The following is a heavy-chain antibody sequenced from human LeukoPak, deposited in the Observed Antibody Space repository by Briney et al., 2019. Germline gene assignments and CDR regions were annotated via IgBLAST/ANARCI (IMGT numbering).Heavy chain of an antibody. D-gene: IGHD2-21*01. CDR1: GGSFSGYY. Sequence: SETLSLTRAVYGGSFSGYYWSWIRQPPGKGLEWIGEINHSGSTNYNPSLKSRVTISLDTSKNQFSLKLSSVTAADTAVYYCARPIVVVPLRAFDIWGQGTMVTVSS. CDR3: ARPIVVVPLRAFDI. J-gene: IGHJ3*02. V-gene: IGHV4-34*01. CDR2: INHSGST.